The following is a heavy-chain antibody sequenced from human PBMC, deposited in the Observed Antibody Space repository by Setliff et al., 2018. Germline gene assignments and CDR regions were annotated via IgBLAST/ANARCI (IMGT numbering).Heavy chain of an antibody. D-gene: IGHD3-3*01. CDR3: ARGRDFWSGYLVY. Sequence: ASVKVSCKASGYTFTGYYMHWVRQAPGQGLEWMGWINPNSGGTNYAKKFQGWVTMTRDTSISTAYMELSRLRSDDTAVYYCARGRDFWSGYLVYWGQGTLVTAPQ. V-gene: IGHV1-2*04. CDR2: INPNSGGT. CDR1: GYTFTGYY. J-gene: IGHJ4*02.